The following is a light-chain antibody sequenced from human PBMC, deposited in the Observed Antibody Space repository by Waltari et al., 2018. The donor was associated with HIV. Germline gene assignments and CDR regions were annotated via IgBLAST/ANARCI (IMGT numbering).Light chain of an antibody. CDR3: QQYDNLLS. Sequence: DIQMTKSPFSLSASVGDSVTITCQASQYIGNYLNWYQYKPGKAPKLLIYDASNLETGVPSRFSGGGSGTDFTFTISSLQPEDIATYYCQQYDNLLSFGPGTKVDLK. J-gene: IGKJ3*01. CDR1: QYIGNY. V-gene: IGKV1-33*01. CDR2: DAS.